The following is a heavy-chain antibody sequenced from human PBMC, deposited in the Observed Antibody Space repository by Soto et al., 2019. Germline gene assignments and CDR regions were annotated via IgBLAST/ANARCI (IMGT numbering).Heavy chain of an antibody. Sequence: PSETLSLTCTVSGGPISSGGYYWSWIRQHPGKGLEWIGYIYYSGSTYYNPSLKSRVTISVDTSKNQFSLKLSSVTAADTAVYYCARFVDSARDDHLYYFDYWGQGTLVTVSS. CDR1: GGPISSGGYY. CDR2: IYYSGST. D-gene: IGHD2-21*01. V-gene: IGHV4-31*03. CDR3: ARFVDSARDDHLYYFDY. J-gene: IGHJ4*02.